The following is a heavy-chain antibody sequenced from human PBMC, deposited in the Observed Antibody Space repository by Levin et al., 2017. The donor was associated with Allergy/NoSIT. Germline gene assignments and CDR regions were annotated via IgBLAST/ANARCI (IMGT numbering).Heavy chain of an antibody. D-gene: IGHD6-13*01. J-gene: IGHJ5*02. CDR2: IKEDGSGE. Sequence: PGGSLRLSCVASGFTFSSSGMAWVRQAPGEGLEWVANIKEDGSGENYVGSVKGRFTISRDNAKESLYLEMNSLRAEDTAVYYCAWGPGSSTWWGWFDPWGQGTRVTVSS. CDR1: GFTFSSSG. V-gene: IGHV3-7*04. CDR3: AWGPGSSTWWGWFDP.